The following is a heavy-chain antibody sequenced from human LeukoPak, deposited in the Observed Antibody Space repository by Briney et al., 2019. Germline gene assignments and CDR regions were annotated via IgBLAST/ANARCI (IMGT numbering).Heavy chain of an antibody. D-gene: IGHD2-8*01. CDR3: ATHRYSYANFVY. J-gene: IGHJ4*02. V-gene: IGHV4-59*08. Sequence: SETLSLTCTVSGGSISSYYWSWIRQPPGKGLEWIGYIYYNGNTNYNPSLKSRVTISVDTSKNQFSLMLTSVTAADTAVYYCATHRYSYANFVYWGQGTLVTVSS. CDR1: GGSISSYY. CDR2: IYYNGNT.